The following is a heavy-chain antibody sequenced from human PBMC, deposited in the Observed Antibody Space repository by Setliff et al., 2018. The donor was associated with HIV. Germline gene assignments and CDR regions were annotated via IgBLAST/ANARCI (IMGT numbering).Heavy chain of an antibody. CDR1: GGSINVNNYY. D-gene: IGHD6-13*01. CDR2: IYITGDT. Sequence: SETLSLTCTVSGGSINVNNYYWTWIRQSAGKGLEWIGHIYITGDTDYNPSLKSRVTISVDTSMDQFSLKLNSVTAADTAVYYCAAASSWDPLLDYWGQGTLVTVSS. J-gene: IGHJ4*02. CDR3: AAASSWDPLLDY. V-gene: IGHV4-61*09.